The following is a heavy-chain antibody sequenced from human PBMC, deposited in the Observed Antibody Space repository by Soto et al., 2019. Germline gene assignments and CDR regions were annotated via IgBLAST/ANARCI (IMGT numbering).Heavy chain of an antibody. D-gene: IGHD1-26*01. CDR2: IYHSGST. CDR1: GGSISSSNW. J-gene: IGHJ6*02. V-gene: IGHV4-4*02. CDR3: ARGEVGATANYYYYGMDV. Sequence: SETLSLTCAVSGGSISSSNWWSWVRQPPGKGLEWIGEIYHSGSTNYNPSLKSRVTISVDKSKNQFSLKLSSVTAADTAVYYCARGEVGATANYYYYGMDVWGQGTTVTVSS.